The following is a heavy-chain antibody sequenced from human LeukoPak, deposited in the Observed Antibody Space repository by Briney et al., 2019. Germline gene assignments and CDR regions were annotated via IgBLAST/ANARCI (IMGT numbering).Heavy chain of an antibody. D-gene: IGHD4-17*01. Sequence: GRSLRLSCSASGFTFNSYAMHWVRQAPAKALDYVSPISNNEGSTYYAESVKGRFTISTDNSKNTLYLQVSSVRAEDTAVYFCVTAVTTVWGGFDYWGQGTLVTVSS. CDR3: VTAVTTVWGGFDY. CDR1: GFTFNSYA. J-gene: IGHJ4*02. V-gene: IGHV3-64D*06. CDR2: ISNNEGST.